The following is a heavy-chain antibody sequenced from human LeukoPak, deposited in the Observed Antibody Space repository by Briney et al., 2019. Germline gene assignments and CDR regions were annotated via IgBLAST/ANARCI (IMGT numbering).Heavy chain of an antibody. CDR2: IIPIFGTA. V-gene: IGHV1-69*06. Sequence: ASVKVSCKASGGTFSSYAISWVRQAPGQGLEWMGGIIPIFGTANYAQKFQGRVTITADKSTSTAYMELSSLRSEDTAVYYCATPTYYYDSSGYYPNYYYYMDVWGKGTTVTVSS. CDR1: GGTFSSYA. CDR3: ATPTYYYDSSGYYPNYYYYMDV. J-gene: IGHJ6*03. D-gene: IGHD3-22*01.